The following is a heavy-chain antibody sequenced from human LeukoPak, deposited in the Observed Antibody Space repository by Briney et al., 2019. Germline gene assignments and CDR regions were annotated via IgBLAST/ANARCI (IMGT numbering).Heavy chain of an antibody. D-gene: IGHD4-17*01. CDR3: ARDYGDYVDMAFDI. CDR1: GFTFSSYG. CDR2: INSDGSST. V-gene: IGHV3-74*01. J-gene: IGHJ3*02. Sequence: GGSLRLSCAASGFTFSSYGMNWVRQAPGKGLVWVSRINSDGSSTSYADSVKGRFTISRDNAKNTLYLQMNSLRAEDTAVYYCARDYGDYVDMAFDIWGQGTMVTVSS.